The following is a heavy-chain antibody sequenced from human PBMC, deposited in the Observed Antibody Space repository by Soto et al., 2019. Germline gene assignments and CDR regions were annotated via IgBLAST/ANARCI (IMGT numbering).Heavy chain of an antibody. CDR3: ARITIFGIDLYYFDY. V-gene: IGHV4-31*11. J-gene: IGHJ4*02. Sequence: ALTCAVSGGCMKSGGDYWSWIRQHPGKGLEWIGYIYYSGSTYYNPSLKSRVTISVDTSKNQFSLKLSSVTAADTAVYYCARITIFGIDLYYFDYWGQGTLVTVSS. D-gene: IGHD3-3*01. CDR2: IYYSGST. CDR1: GGCMKSGGDY.